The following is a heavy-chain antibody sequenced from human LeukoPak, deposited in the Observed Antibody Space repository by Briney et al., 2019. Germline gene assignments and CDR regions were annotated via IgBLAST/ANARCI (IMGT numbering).Heavy chain of an antibody. J-gene: IGHJ4*02. V-gene: IGHV1-46*03. D-gene: IGHD4-23*01. CDR1: GYTFTSYY. Sequence: ASVKVSCKASGYTFTSYYMHWVRQAPGQGLEWMGIINLSGGSTSYAQKCQGRVTMTRDTSTSTVYMELSSPRSEDTAVYYCARREDGGNGIFDYWGQGTLVTVSS. CDR3: ARREDGGNGIFDY. CDR2: INLSGGST.